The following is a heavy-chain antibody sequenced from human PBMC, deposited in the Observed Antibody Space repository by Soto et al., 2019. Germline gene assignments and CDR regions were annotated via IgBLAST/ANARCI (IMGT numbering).Heavy chain of an antibody. D-gene: IGHD3-22*01. V-gene: IGHV1-69*13. J-gene: IGHJ6*02. Sequence: SVKVSCKASGGTFSSYAISWVRQAPGQGLEWMGGIIPIFGTANYAQKFQGRVTITADESTSTAYMELSSLRSEDTAVYYCARGVTMIVVVTQYYYYGMDVWGQGTTVTVSS. CDR2: IIPIFGTA. CDR1: GGTFSSYA. CDR3: ARGVTMIVVVTQYYYYGMDV.